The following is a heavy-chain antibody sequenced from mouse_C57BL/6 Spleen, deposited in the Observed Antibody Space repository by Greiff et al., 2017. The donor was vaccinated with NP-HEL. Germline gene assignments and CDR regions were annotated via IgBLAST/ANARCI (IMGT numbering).Heavy chain of an antibody. CDR1: GYTFTSYW. CDR3: ARRGYSNYGGYWYFDV. CDR2: INPSNGGT. V-gene: IGHV1-53*01. D-gene: IGHD2-5*01. Sequence: QVQLQQPGTELVKPGASVKLSCKASGYTFTSYWMHWVKQRPGQGLEWIGNINPSNGGTNYNEKFKSKATLTVDKSSSTAYMQLSSLTSEDSAVYYCARRGYSNYGGYWYFDVGGTGTTVTVSS. J-gene: IGHJ1*03.